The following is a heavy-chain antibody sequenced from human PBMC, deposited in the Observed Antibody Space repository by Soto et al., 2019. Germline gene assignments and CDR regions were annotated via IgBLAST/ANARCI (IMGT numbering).Heavy chain of an antibody. CDR2: ISGSGGST. V-gene: IGHV3-23*01. J-gene: IGHJ4*02. Sequence: GGSLRLSCAASGFTFSSYAMSWVRQAPGKGLEWVSAISGSGGSTYYADSVKGRFTISRDNSKNTLYLQMNSLRAEDTAVYYCAKDRNVLRFLEWSPDSDYWGQGTLVTVSS. CDR3: AKDRNVLRFLEWSPDSDY. CDR1: GFTFSSYA. D-gene: IGHD3-3*01.